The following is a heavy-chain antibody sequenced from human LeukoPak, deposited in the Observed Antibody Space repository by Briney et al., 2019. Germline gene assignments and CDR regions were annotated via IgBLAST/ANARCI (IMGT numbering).Heavy chain of an antibody. CDR2: ISSNGDIT. Sequence: PGGSLRLSCAASGFTFSRYWMSWVRQAPGKGLEWVSAISSNGDITYYADSVRGRFTISRDNSKNTVFLQMNSLRAEDTAVYYCATVKRDCSGGSCYSYDYWGQGTLVTVSS. J-gene: IGHJ4*02. D-gene: IGHD2-15*01. CDR1: GFTFSRYW. V-gene: IGHV3-23*01. CDR3: ATVKRDCSGGSCYSYDY.